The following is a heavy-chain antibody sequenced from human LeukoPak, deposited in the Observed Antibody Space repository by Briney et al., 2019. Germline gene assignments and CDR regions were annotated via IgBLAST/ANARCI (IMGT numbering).Heavy chain of an antibody. CDR2: IYSSGTT. Sequence: SGTLSLTCTVSGGSISGYYWSWIRQPPGKGLEWIGYIYSSGTTDYNPSLKSRVTISVDTSNNHFSLKLTSVTAADTALYYCARHGGSHFIHWGQGTLVTVSS. CDR3: ARHGGSHFIH. D-gene: IGHD1-26*01. CDR1: GGSISGYY. V-gene: IGHV4-59*08. J-gene: IGHJ4*02.